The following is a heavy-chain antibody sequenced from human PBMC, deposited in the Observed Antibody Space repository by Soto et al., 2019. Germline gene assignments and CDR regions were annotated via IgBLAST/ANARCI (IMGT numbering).Heavy chain of an antibody. J-gene: IGHJ6*02. CDR3: ARGSDILTGQDYGMDV. Sequence: QVQLQESGPGLVKPSQTLSLTCTVSGGSISSGDYYWSWIRQPPGKGLEWIGYIYYSGSTYYNPSLQSRVTISVDTSQNQFSLKLSSVTAADTAVYYCARGSDILTGQDYGMDVWGQGTTVTVSS. V-gene: IGHV4-30-4*01. CDR1: GGSISSGDYY. D-gene: IGHD3-9*01. CDR2: IYYSGST.